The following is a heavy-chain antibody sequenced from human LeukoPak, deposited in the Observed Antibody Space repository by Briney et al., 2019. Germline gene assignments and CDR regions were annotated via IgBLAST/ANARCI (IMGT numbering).Heavy chain of an antibody. Sequence: GGSLRLSCAASGFDVGRNYMTWVRQAPGKGLEWVSFIYSGGAIYYADSVRGRFTISRDSSKNTLYLQMNSLRVEDTAVYYCARVPGYSWGQGTLVTVSS. CDR2: IYSGGAI. CDR1: GFDVGRNY. D-gene: IGHD6-13*01. V-gene: IGHV3-53*01. CDR3: ARVPGYS. J-gene: IGHJ4*02.